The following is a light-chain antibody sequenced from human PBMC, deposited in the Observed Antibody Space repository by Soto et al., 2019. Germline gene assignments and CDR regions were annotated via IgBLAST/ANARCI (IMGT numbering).Light chain of an antibody. J-gene: IGKJ1*01. CDR2: DAS. CDR1: QSLSGQ. CDR3: QQYDSSPRT. V-gene: IGKV3-20*01. Sequence: EIVLTQSPATLSLSPGERATLSCRASQSLSGQLAWYQQKPGQAPRLLIYDASNRATGIPARFSGSGSGTDFTLTISRLEPEDFAVYYCQQYDSSPRTFGQGTKVDIK.